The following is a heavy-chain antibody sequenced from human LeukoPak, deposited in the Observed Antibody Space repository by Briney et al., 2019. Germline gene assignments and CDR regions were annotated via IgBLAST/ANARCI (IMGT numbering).Heavy chain of an antibody. J-gene: IGHJ5*02. D-gene: IGHD6-13*01. V-gene: IGHV3-23*01. CDR1: GFTFSSYG. CDR2: ISGSGGST. Sequence: PGGSLRLSCAASGFTFSSYGMSWVRQAPGKGLEWVSAISGSGGSTYYADSVKGRFTISRDNAKNSLYLQMNSLRAEDTAVYYCARALIAAATTWFDPWGQGTLVTVSS. CDR3: ARALIAAATTWFDP.